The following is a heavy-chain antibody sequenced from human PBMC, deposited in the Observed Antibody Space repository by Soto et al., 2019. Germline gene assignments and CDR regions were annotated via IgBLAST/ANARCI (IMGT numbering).Heavy chain of an antibody. CDR3: ARESEDLTSNFDY. V-gene: IGHV3-21*06. J-gene: IGHJ4*02. CDR1: GFSLTRYS. Sequence: GSLRLSCAASGFSLTRYSINWVRQAPGKGLEWVSSISSTTNYIYYGDSMKGRFTISRDNAKNSLYLEMNSLRAEDTAVYYFARESEDLTSNFDYWGQGTLVTAPQ. CDR2: ISSTTNYI.